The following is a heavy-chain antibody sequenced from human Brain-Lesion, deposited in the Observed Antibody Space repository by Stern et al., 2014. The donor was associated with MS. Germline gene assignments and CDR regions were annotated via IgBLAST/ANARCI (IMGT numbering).Heavy chain of an antibody. CDR2: INQEGSDK. Sequence: VQLVQSGGDLVQPGGSLRLSCVASGFTFSDYWLTWVRQAPGKGLQWVGNINQEGSDKNYVDSVKGRFTISRDNAKNSLYLKMNSLRVDDTAVYYCARIDRGNYDFWSGYYDYWFDPWGQGTLVTVSS. CDR1: GFTFSDYW. V-gene: IGHV3-7*01. J-gene: IGHJ5*02. D-gene: IGHD3-3*01. CDR3: ARIDRGNYDFWSGYYDYWFDP.